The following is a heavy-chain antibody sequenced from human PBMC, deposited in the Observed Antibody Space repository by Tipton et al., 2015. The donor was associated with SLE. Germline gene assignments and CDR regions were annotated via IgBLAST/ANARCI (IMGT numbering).Heavy chain of an antibody. CDR3: ARVQRFLRVPSYYSYMDV. CDR1: GGSLSSYH. D-gene: IGHD3-3*01. Sequence: GLVKPSETLYLTCTVSGGSLSSYHWSWIRQPPGKGLEWVGYIYYSGNTYYSPSLKSRVTISVDTSKNQFSLKMRSVTAADTAVYYCARVQRFLRVPSYYSYMDVWGKGTTVPVSS. J-gene: IGHJ6*03. CDR2: IYYSGNT. V-gene: IGHV4-59*13.